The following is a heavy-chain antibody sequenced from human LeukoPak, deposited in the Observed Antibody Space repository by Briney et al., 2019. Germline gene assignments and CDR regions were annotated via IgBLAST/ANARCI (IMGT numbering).Heavy chain of an antibody. V-gene: IGHV3-21*01. Sequence: GRSLRLSCAASGFTFSSYSMNWVRQAPGKGLEWVSSISSSSSYIYYADSVKGRFPISRDNAKNSLYLQMNSLRAEDTAVYYCALTGVAATEDDYWGQGTLVTVSS. CDR2: ISSSSSYI. CDR3: ALTGVAATEDDY. J-gene: IGHJ4*02. CDR1: GFTFSSYS. D-gene: IGHD2-15*01.